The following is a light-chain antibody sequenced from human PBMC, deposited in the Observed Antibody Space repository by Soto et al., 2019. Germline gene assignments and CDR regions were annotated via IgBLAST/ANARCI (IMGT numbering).Light chain of an antibody. CDR1: ETIGNY. J-gene: IGKJ3*01. CDR2: SAS. V-gene: IGKV1-39*01. Sequence: DIQMTQSPSSLSASVVDRVTLTCRASETIGNYLNWYQQKPGKAPKLLIYSASGLETGVPSRLSDSGSGTDFDLTISSVQHDDFATYYCQQSFSSPFPFGPGT. CDR3: QQSFSSPFP.